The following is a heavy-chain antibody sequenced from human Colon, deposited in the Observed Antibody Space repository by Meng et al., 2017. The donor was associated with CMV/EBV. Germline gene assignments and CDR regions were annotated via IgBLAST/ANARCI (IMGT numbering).Heavy chain of an antibody. D-gene: IGHD6-25*01. CDR3: ARMSSVYGMDV. J-gene: IGHJ6*02. V-gene: IGHV4-34*01. CDR1: GGSFSGWY. Sequence: GSLRLSCAVSGGSFSGWYWAWIRQPPGKGLEWIGVINYSGKTNYDESLKSRVTMSVDTSKNQLSLQLTSVTAADTALYYCARMSSVYGMDVWGQGTTVTVSS. CDR2: INYSGKT.